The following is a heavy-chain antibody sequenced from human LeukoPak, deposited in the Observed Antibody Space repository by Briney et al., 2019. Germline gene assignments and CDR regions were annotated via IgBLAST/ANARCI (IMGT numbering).Heavy chain of an antibody. D-gene: IGHD2-21*02. V-gene: IGHV1-2*02. CDR2: INPNTGGT. CDR1: GYTFTGYF. J-gene: IGHJ4*02. CDR3: ARDYCGGDSLCFFDY. Sequence: ASVKVSCKASGYTFTGYFMHWVRQAPGPGLEWLGWINPNTGGTNYAQNFQGRVTMTRDTSISTAYMDLSRLTSDDTAVYYCARDYCGGDSLCFFDYWGQGTVVTVSS.